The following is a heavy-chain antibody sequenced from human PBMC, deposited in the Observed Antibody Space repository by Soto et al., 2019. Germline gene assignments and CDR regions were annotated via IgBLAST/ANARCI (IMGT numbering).Heavy chain of an antibody. CDR3: ASFSGATYGDYGGGINY. J-gene: IGHJ4*02. V-gene: IGHV4-39*01. CDR1: GGSISGSSYY. Sequence: PETLSLTCTVSGGSISGSSYYWGWIRQPPGKGLECIGSVHYSGSTDYNPSLKSRVTISVDTSKNQFSLKLTSVTAADTAVYFCASFSGATYGDYGGGINYWSQGTLVTVSS. CDR2: VHYSGST. D-gene: IGHD4-17*01.